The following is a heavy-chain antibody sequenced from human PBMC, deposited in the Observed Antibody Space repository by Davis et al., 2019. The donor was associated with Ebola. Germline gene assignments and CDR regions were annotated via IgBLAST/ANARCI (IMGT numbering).Heavy chain of an antibody. J-gene: IGHJ5*02. CDR2: IKHDGSEK. V-gene: IGHV3-7*03. CDR1: GFTFSSYW. CDR3: ARVIMVRGVCWFDP. D-gene: IGHD3-10*01. Sequence: GGSLRLSCAASGFTFSSYWKSWVRKAQGQGLEWVANIKHDGSEKYYVDSVKGRFTISRENAKNSLYLRMTSLRAEDTAVYYCARVIMVRGVCWFDPWGQGTLVTVSS.